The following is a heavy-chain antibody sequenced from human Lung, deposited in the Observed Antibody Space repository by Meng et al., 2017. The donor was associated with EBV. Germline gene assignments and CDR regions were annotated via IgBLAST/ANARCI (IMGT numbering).Heavy chain of an antibody. J-gene: IGHJ4*02. CDR1: GVTVNTYW. D-gene: IGHD2/OR15-2a*01. Sequence: ELQLVECGGVLVLPGGSLRFSCAYSGVTVNTYWMHRVRQAPVKGAVWVSRINEHVSITTYADSVNDRFTISRDNAKETLYLQMDSLRDEDTATYYCARDLVGEYDFWGQGTLVTVSS. CDR3: ARDLVGEYDF. V-gene: IGHV3-74*03. CDR2: INEHVSIT.